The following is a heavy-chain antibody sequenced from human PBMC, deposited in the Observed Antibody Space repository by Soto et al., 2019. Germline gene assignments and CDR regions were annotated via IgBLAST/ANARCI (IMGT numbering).Heavy chain of an antibody. D-gene: IGHD4-4*01. J-gene: IGHJ4*02. CDR1: GFSINTGGVG. Sequence: QITLRESGPTLVKPTQTLTLSCTLSGFSINTGGVGVGWIRQPPGKAPEWLALLYWNDDDWYSPSLRYRLSVTKDASENRVVLTMTHLDPTDTGTYYCAKRRAISNKLFFDHWGQGALVTVSS. CDR2: LYWNDDD. CDR3: AKRRAISNKLFFDH. V-gene: IGHV2-5*01.